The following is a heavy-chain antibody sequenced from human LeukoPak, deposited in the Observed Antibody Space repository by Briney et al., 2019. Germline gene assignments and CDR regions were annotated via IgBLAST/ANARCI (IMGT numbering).Heavy chain of an antibody. Sequence: ASVKVSCKASGYTFTGYYMHWVRQAPGQGLEWMGWINPNSGGTNYAQKFQGRVTMTRDTSISTAYMELSRLRSDDTAVYYCARPVFGSSSIDYYGMDVWGQGTTVTVSS. CDR1: GYTFTGYY. CDR3: ARPVFGSSSIDYYGMDV. CDR2: INPNSGGT. V-gene: IGHV1-2*02. D-gene: IGHD6-6*01. J-gene: IGHJ6*02.